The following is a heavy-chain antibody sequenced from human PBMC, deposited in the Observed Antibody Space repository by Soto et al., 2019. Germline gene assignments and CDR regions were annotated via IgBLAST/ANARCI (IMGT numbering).Heavy chain of an antibody. CDR1: GFTFSSYG. J-gene: IGHJ3*02. Sequence: GGSLRLSCAASGFTFSSYGMHWVRQAPGKGLEWVAVISYDGSNKYYADSVKGRFTISRDNSKNTLYLQMNSLRAEDTAVYYCAKYYGDYAKAAFDIWGQGTMVTVSS. CDR2: ISYDGSNK. D-gene: IGHD4-17*01. CDR3: AKYYGDYAKAAFDI. V-gene: IGHV3-30*18.